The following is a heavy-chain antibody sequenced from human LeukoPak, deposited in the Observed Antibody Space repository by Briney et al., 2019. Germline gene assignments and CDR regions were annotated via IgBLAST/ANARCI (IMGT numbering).Heavy chain of an antibody. CDR1: GFSFSSYA. J-gene: IGHJ4*02. V-gene: IGHV3-21*01. D-gene: IGHD6-19*01. CDR3: ARAKQSSGLYFDY. Sequence: PGGSLRLSCAASGFSFSSYAMSWVRQAPGKGLEWVSSISGSSSYIYYADSVKGRFTIFRDNAKNSLYLQMNSLRAEDTAVYYCARAKQSSGLYFDYWGQGTLVTVSS. CDR2: ISGSSSYI.